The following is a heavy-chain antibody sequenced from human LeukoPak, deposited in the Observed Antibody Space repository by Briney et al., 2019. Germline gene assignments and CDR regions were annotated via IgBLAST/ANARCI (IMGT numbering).Heavy chain of an antibody. CDR1: RGSISSTIYY. Sequence: SETLSLTCTVPRGSISSTIYYWGWIRHPPGKGREWIGTIFYSGRANYNPSLKSRVTISVDTSKNQFSLKLSSVTAPDTAVYYCAKGIRDGHYFDYWGQGTLVTVSS. CDR3: AKGIRDGHYFDY. V-gene: IGHV4-39*01. J-gene: IGHJ4*02. CDR2: IFYSGRA. D-gene: IGHD6-13*01.